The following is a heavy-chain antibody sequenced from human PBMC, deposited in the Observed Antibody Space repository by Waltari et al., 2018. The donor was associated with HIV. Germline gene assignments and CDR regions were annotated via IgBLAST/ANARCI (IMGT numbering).Heavy chain of an antibody. D-gene: IGHD1-26*01. Sequence: QVQLIQSGAEVKKPGASVKVSCKVFGYTLPALSMPWVRQAPGKGLEWMGGFDPEDDETIYAQKFQGRVTMTEDTSTDSAYMELSSLTSEDTAVYYCATGGGTTSIQLYDLDVWGQGTTVTVSS. J-gene: IGHJ6*02. CDR2: FDPEDDET. V-gene: IGHV1-24*01. CDR1: GYTLPALS. CDR3: ATGGGTTSIQLYDLDV.